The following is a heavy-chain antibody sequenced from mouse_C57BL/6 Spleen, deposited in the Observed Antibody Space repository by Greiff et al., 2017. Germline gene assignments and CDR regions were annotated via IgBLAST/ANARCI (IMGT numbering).Heavy chain of an antibody. Sequence: EVQVVESGGGLVKPGGSLKLSCAASGFTFSSYAMSWVRQTPEKRLEWVATISDGGSYTYYPDNVKGRFTISRDNAKNNLYLQMRHLKSEDTAMYYCARDGRGSYFDYWGQGTTLTVSS. CDR3: ARDGRGSYFDY. V-gene: IGHV5-4*01. D-gene: IGHD1-1*01. J-gene: IGHJ2*01. CDR2: ISDGGSYT. CDR1: GFTFSSYA.